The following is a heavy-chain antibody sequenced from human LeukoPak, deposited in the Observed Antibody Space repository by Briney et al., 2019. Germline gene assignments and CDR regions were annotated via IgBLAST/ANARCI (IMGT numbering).Heavy chain of an antibody. CDR2: INHSGST. CDR1: GGSFSGYY. J-gene: IGHJ4*02. V-gene: IGHV4-34*01. D-gene: IGHD2-15*01. Sequence: SETLSLTCAVYGGSFSGYYWSWIRQPPGKGLEWIGEINHSGSTNYNPSLKSRVTISVDTSKNQFSLKLSSVAAADTAVYYCARGPGYCSGGSCLYYFDYWGQGALVTVSS. CDR3: ARGPGYCSGGSCLYYFDY.